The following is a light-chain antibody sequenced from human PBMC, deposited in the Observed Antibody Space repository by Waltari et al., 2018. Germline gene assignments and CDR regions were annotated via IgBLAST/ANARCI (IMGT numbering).Light chain of an antibody. CDR2: NAS. V-gene: IGKV1-5*03. J-gene: IGKJ1*01. Sequence: DIQMTQSPSTLSASVGDRVTITCRASQSISSWLAWYQQKPGKAPKLLIYNASSLESGVPSTFSGSGSGTEFTLTISSLQPDDFGTYYCQQYNSFTWTFGQGTKVEIK. CDR1: QSISSW. CDR3: QQYNSFTWT.